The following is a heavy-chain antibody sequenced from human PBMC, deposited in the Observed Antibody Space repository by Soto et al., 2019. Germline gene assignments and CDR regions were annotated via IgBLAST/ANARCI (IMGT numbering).Heavy chain of an antibody. Sequence: PSETLSLTCTVSGGSISSYYWSWIRQPPGKGLGWIGYIYYSGSTNYNPSLKSRVTISVDTSKNQFSLKLSSVTAADTAVYYCARGLYTMVRGVIRSGYWFDPWGQGTLVTVPS. V-gene: IGHV4-59*01. CDR1: GGSISSYY. CDR3: ARGLYTMVRGVIRSGYWFDP. D-gene: IGHD3-10*01. CDR2: IYYSGST. J-gene: IGHJ5*02.